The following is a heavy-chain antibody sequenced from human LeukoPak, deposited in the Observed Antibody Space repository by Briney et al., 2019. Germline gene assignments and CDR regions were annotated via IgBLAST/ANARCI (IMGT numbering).Heavy chain of an antibody. CDR1: GFTFSSYA. CDR3: AKRYCSSTSCSLFDY. J-gene: IGHJ4*02. V-gene: IGHV3-23*01. CDR2: INGSGGST. Sequence: GGSLRLSCAASGFTFSSYAMSWVRQAPGKGLEWVSAINGSGGSTYYADSVKGRFTISRDNSKNTLYLQMNSLRAEDTAVYYCAKRYCSSTSCSLFDYWGQGTLVTVSS. D-gene: IGHD2-2*01.